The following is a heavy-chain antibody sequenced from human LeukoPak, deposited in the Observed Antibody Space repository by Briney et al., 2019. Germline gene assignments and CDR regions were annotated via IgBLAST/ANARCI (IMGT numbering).Heavy chain of an antibody. Sequence: GASVKVSCKASGYTFTSYGISWVRQAPGQGLEWMGWISAYNGNTNYAQKLQGRVTMTTDTSTSTAYMELRSLRSDDTAVYYCARGPLRYFDWLSKGGTYFDYWGQGTLVTVSS. CDR3: ARGPLRYFDWLSKGGTYFDY. V-gene: IGHV1-18*01. D-gene: IGHD3-9*01. J-gene: IGHJ4*02. CDR2: ISAYNGNT. CDR1: GYTFTSYG.